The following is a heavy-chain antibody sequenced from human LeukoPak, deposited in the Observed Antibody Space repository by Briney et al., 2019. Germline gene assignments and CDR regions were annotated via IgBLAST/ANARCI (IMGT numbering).Heavy chain of an antibody. CDR2: TYYRSKSYN. CDR3: ARVTRRPILYAFDI. V-gene: IGHV6-1*01. CDR1: GDSVSSNSAA. D-gene: IGHD2-15*01. Sequence: SQTLSLTCALSGDSVSSNSAAWNWIRQSPSRGLEWLGRTYYRSKSYNDYAVSVKSRITINPDTSKNQFSLQLNSVTPEDTAVYYCARVTRRPILYAFDIWGQGTMVTVSS. J-gene: IGHJ3*02.